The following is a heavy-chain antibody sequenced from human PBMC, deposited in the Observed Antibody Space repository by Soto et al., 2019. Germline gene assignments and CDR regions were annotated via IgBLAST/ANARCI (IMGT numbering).Heavy chain of an antibody. D-gene: IGHD2-2*01. Sequence: QVQLVQSGAEVKKPGSSVKVSCKASGGTFSSYAISWVRQAPGQGPEWMGGIIPIFGTANYAQKFQGRVTITADESTSTAYMELSSLRSEDTAVYYCARADCSSTSCYVGGGYYYYGMDVWGQGTTVTVSS. J-gene: IGHJ6*02. CDR2: IIPIFGTA. CDR3: ARADCSSTSCYVGGGYYYYGMDV. V-gene: IGHV1-69*01. CDR1: GGTFSSYA.